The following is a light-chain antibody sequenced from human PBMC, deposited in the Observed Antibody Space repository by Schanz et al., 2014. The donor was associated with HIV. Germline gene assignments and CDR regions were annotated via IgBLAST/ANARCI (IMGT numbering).Light chain of an antibody. J-gene: IGKJ4*01. CDR1: QSVSDNY. CDR2: DAS. Sequence: EIVLTQSPATLSLSPGERATLSCRASQSVSDNYLAWYQQRPGQAPRLLIYDASSRATGIPDRFSGSGSGTDFTLTISSLQAEDVAVYYCQQYYSTPLTFGGGTKVEI. V-gene: IGKV3-20*01. CDR3: QQYYSTPLT.